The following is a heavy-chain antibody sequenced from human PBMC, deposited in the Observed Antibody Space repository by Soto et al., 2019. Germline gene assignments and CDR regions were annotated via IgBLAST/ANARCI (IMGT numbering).Heavy chain of an antibody. D-gene: IGHD6-13*01. CDR3: ARDLAAAGPFDY. Sequence: QVQLVQSGAEVKKPGASVKVSCKTSGYTFTSYAISWVRQAPGQGLEWMGWISAYNGNTHYAQKLQGRVTMTTDTSTSTAYMQLRSLRSDDTAVYYCARDLAAAGPFDYWGQGTLVTVSS. J-gene: IGHJ4*02. CDR2: ISAYNGNT. V-gene: IGHV1-18*01. CDR1: GYTFTSYA.